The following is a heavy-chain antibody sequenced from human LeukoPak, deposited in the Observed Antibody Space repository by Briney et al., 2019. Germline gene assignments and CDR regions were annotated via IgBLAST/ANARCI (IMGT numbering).Heavy chain of an antibody. CDR2: ISYDGSNK. J-gene: IGHJ4*02. D-gene: IGHD3-3*01. CDR3: ARGHYDFWSGSPDY. Sequence: GGSLRLSCAASGFTFSSYAMHWVRQAPGKGLEWVAVISYDGSNKYYADSVKGRFTISRDNSKNTLYLQMNSLRAEDTAVYYCARGHYDFWSGSPDYWGQGTLVTVSS. V-gene: IGHV3-30-3*01. CDR1: GFTFSSYA.